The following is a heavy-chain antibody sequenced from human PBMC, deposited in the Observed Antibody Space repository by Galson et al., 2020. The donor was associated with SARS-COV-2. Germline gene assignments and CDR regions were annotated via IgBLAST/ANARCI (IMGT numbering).Heavy chain of an antibody. CDR2: IRSKAYGGTT. V-gene: IGHV3-49*03. D-gene: IGHD6-13*01. CDR3: TRDVRSDPYSSSWSKRYYYYYGMDV. CDR1: GFTFGDYA. J-gene: IGHJ6*02. Sequence: GGSLRLSCTASGFTFGDYAMSWFRQAPGKGLEWVGFIRSKAYGGTTEYAASVKGRFTISRDDSKSIAYLQMNSLKTEDTAVYYCTRDVRSDPYSSSWSKRYYYYYGMDVWGQGTTVTVSS.